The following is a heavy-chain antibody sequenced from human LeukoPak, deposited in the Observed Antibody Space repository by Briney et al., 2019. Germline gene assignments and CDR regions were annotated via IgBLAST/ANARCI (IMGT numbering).Heavy chain of an antibody. CDR2: ISSSGRTI. CDR1: GFTFSDSY. V-gene: IGHV3-11*04. Sequence: PGGSLRLSCAASGFTFSDSYMSWIRRAPGKGLEWVSYISSSGRTIYYADSVKGRFTISRDNAKNSLYLHMNSLRADDTAVYYCARGHRAWSYWGQGTLVTVSS. CDR3: ARGHRAWSY. D-gene: IGHD3-3*01. J-gene: IGHJ4*02.